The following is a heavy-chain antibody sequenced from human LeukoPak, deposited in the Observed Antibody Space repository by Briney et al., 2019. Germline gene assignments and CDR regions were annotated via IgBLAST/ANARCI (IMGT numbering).Heavy chain of an antibody. CDR2: ISGAGYTV. V-gene: IGHV3-11*04. CDR3: ACQSNSGWYGY. J-gene: IGHJ4*02. D-gene: IGHD6-19*01. Sequence: PGGSLRLSCAASGFTFSDYYMSWVRQAPGQGLEWIAYISGAGYTVDYADSVKGRFTISRDNAKNSLYLQMNSLRAEDTAVYYCACQSNSGWYGYWGQGTLVTVSS. CDR1: GFTFSDYY.